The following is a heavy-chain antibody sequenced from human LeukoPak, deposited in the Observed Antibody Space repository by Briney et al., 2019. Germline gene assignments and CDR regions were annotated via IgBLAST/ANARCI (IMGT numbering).Heavy chain of an antibody. J-gene: IGHJ2*01. CDR2: ISSSSSTI. D-gene: IGHD3-3*01. CDR3: ASSPGPLFWRETWYFDL. Sequence: PGGSLRLSCAASGFTFSSYSMNWVRQAPGKGLEWVSYISSSSSTIYYADSVKGRFTISRDNAKNSLYLQMNSLRAEDTAVYYCASSPGPLFWRETWYFDLWGRGTLVTVSS. V-gene: IGHV3-48*01. CDR1: GFTFSSYS.